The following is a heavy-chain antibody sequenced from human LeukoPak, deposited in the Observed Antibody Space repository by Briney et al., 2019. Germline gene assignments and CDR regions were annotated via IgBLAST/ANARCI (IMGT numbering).Heavy chain of an antibody. CDR3: AKDASVTMIVVVSLGFDY. CDR2: ISGSGGST. Sequence: GGSLRLSCVASGFTLRSYAMSWVRQAPGKGLEWVSAISGSGGSTYYADSVKGRFTISRDNSKNTLYLQMNSLRAEDTAVYYCAKDASVTMIVVVSLGFDYWGQGTLVTVSS. CDR1: GFTLRSYA. D-gene: IGHD3-22*01. J-gene: IGHJ4*02. V-gene: IGHV3-23*01.